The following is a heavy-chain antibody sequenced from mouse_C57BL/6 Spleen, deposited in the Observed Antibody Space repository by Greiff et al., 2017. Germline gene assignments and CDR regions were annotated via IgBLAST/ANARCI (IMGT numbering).Heavy chain of an antibody. Sequence: VQLQQSGPGLVKPSQSLSLTCSVTGYSITSGYYWNWIRQFPGNKLEWMGYISYDGSNNYNPSLKNRISITRDTSKNQFFLKLNSVTTEDTATYYCATYYSNYVNYFDYWGQGTTLTVSS. CDR3: ATYYSNYVNYFDY. CDR1: GYSITSGYY. V-gene: IGHV3-6*01. CDR2: ISYDGSN. D-gene: IGHD2-5*01. J-gene: IGHJ2*01.